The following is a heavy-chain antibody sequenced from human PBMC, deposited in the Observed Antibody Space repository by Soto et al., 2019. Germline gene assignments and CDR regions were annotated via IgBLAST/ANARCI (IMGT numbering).Heavy chain of an antibody. V-gene: IGHV4-39*01. CDR2: IYYSGST. J-gene: IGHJ5*02. D-gene: IGHD3-3*01. Sequence: SSETLSLTCTVSGGSISSSSYYWGWIRQPPGKGLEWIGSIYYSGSTYYNPSLKSRVTISVDTSKNQFSLKLSSVTAADTAVYYCARLAIFGVVNWFDPWGQGTLVTVSS. CDR3: ARLAIFGVVNWFDP. CDR1: GGSISSSSYY.